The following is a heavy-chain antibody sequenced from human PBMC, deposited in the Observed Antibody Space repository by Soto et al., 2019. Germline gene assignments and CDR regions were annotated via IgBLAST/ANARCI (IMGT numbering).Heavy chain of an antibody. CDR1: GGSISSYY. J-gene: IGHJ4*02. V-gene: IGHV4-59*01. D-gene: IGHD5-18*01. CDR3: GTSLYSYGPRFAY. CDR2: IYYSGST. Sequence: PLETLPLTCTVSGGSISSYYWIWIRQPPGKGLEWIGYIYYSGSTNYNPSLKSRVTISVDTSKNQLSLKLSSVTAADTAVYYCGTSLYSYGPRFAYWGQGTLVTVSS.